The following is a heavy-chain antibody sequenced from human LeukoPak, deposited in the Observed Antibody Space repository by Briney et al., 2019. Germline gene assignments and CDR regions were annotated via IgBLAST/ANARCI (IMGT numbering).Heavy chain of an antibody. V-gene: IGHV3-48*03. D-gene: IGHD6-13*01. CDR2: IGTSGSPI. CDR1: GFTFSTFE. J-gene: IGHJ4*02. CDR3: ARDPIAAVRFDY. Sequence: PGGSLRLSCVASGFTFSTFEMNWVRQAPGKGLEWVSYIGTSGSPISYADSVKGRFTISRDNAKNSLYLHMNSLRAEDTAVYYCARDPIAAVRFDYWGQGTLVTVSS.